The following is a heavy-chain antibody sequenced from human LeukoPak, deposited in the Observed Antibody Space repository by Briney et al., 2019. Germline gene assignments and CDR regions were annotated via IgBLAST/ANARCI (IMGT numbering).Heavy chain of an antibody. V-gene: IGHV4-61*08. D-gene: IGHD3-22*01. CDR2: IDYSGST. Sequence: PSETLSLTCTVSGGSISSGGYYWSWIRQHPGKGLEWIGYIDYSGSTNSNPSLKSRVTMSVDTFKNQFSLRLSSVTAADTAVYFCARADRSDYYSAPNAFDIWGQGTMVAVSS. J-gene: IGHJ3*02. CDR1: GGSISSGGYY. CDR3: ARADRSDYYSAPNAFDI.